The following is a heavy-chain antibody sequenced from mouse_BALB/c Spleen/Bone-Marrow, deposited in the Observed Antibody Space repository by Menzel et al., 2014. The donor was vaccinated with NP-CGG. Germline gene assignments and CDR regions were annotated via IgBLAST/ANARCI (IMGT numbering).Heavy chain of an antibody. CDR1: GFTFSSYG. J-gene: IGHJ3*01. Sequence: EVKVVESGGGLVQPGGSLKLSCAASGFTFSSYGMSWVRQTPDKRLELVATINSNGGSTYYPDSVKGRFTISRDNAKNTPYLQMSSLKSEDTAMYYCARDLAYWGQGTLVTVSA. CDR3: ARDLAY. CDR2: INSNGGST. V-gene: IGHV5-6-3*01.